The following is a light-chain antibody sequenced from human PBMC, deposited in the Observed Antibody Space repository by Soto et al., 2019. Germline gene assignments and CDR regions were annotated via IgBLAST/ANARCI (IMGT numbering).Light chain of an antibody. CDR2: LAS. CDR1: QAFNTR. Sequence: EIVLTQSPATLSSFPGDRVTLSCRASQAFNTRLAWYQHKPGQAPRLLIYLASNRAAGVPARFSGSGSGTDFTLTISDVEPEDFAVYYCHQRQRWHRTFGQGTKVDI. J-gene: IGKJ1*01. V-gene: IGKV3D-11*01. CDR3: HQRQRWHRT.